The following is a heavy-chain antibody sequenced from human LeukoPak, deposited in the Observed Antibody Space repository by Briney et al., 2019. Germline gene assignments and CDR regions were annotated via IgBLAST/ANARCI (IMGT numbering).Heavy chain of an antibody. D-gene: IGHD3-10*01. J-gene: IGHJ4*02. CDR2: ISGSGDDT. V-gene: IGHV3-23*01. CDR1: GFTFNNYG. CDR3: AKVTYGSGTYGAFDY. Sequence: GGSLRLSCAASGFTFNNYGMSWVRQAPGKGLEWVSGISGSGDDTYYADSVKGRFTISRDNSKNTLYLQMNSLRAEDTAVYYCAKVTYGSGTYGAFDYWGQGTLVTVSS.